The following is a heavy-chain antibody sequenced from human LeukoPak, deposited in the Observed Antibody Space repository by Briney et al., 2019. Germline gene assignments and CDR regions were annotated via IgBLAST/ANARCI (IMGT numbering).Heavy chain of an antibody. Sequence: PGGSPRLSCAASGFTVSSNYMSWVRQAPGKGLEWVSVIYSGGSTYYADSVKGRFTISRDNYKNTLYLQMNSLRAEDTAVYYCARNGDYCLDYWGQGVLVIVSS. CDR1: GFTVSSNY. V-gene: IGHV3-53*01. CDR2: IYSGGST. J-gene: IGHJ4*02. D-gene: IGHD3-22*01. CDR3: ARNGDYCLDY.